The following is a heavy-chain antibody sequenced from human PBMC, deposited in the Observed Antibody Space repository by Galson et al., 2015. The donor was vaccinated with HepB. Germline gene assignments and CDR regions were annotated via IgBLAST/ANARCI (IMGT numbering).Heavy chain of an antibody. CDR3: AKTENGGLVDAFDI. CDR1: GFTFSSYG. J-gene: IGHJ3*02. D-gene: IGHD1-14*01. CDR2: ISYDGSNK. Sequence: SLRLSCAASGFTFSSYGMRWVRQAPGKGLEWVAVISYDGSNKYYADSVKGRFTISRDNSKNTLYLQMNSLRAEDTAVYYCAKTENGGLVDAFDIWGQGTMVTVSS. V-gene: IGHV3-30*18.